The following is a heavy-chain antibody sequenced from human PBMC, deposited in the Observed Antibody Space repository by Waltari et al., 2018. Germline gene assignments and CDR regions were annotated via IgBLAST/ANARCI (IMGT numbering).Heavy chain of an antibody. CDR2: INPNSGGT. Sequence: QVQLVQSGAEVKKPGASVRVSCKASGYTFPGSYMHWVRQAPGQGLEWMGWINPNSGGTNYAQKFQGRVTMTRDTSISTAYMELSRLRSDDTAVYYCARNGYSRYYYYYMDVWGKGTTVTVSS. D-gene: IGHD5-18*01. V-gene: IGHV1-2*02. CDR1: GYTFPGSY. J-gene: IGHJ6*03. CDR3: ARNGYSRYYYYYMDV.